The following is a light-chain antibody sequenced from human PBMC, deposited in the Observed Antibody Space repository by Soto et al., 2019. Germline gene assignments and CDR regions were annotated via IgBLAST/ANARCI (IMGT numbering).Light chain of an antibody. CDR1: QSVSRSY. J-gene: IGKJ5*01. V-gene: IGKV3-20*01. Sequence: IVLTQSPGTLSLSPGERATLSCRASQSVSRSYLAWYRQKPGQAPWLLIYGASNRASGVPDRFSGSGSGTDFTLTISGLEPEDFAMYYCHQYDSSPFTFGQGTRLDIK. CDR2: GAS. CDR3: HQYDSSPFT.